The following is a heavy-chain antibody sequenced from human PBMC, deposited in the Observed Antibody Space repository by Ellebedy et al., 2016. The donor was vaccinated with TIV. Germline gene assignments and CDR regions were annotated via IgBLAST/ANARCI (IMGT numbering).Heavy chain of an antibody. CDR2: IYHTGST. J-gene: IGHJ5*02. V-gene: IGHV4-38-2*02. CDR3: ARDPALPRGRFDT. CDR1: GYSISSGYC. Sequence: MPGGSLRLSCSVSGYSISSGYCWGWIRPSPGKGLEWIGTIYHTGSTYYNPSLKSRVTVSVDTSKNQFSLNLSSVTAADTAVYYCARDPALPRGRFDTWGQGTLVTVSS.